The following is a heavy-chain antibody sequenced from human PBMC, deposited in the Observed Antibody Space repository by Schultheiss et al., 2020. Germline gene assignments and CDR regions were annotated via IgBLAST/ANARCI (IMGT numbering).Heavy chain of an antibody. CDR3: ARVTRGTANTQYYYYYGMDV. D-gene: IGHD2-21*02. CDR1: GGSISSYY. Sequence: SETLSLTCTVSGGSISSYYWSWIRQPPGKGLEWIGYIYHSGSTNYNPSLKSRVTISVDTSKNQFSLKLSSVTAADTAVYYCARVTRGTANTQYYYYYGMDVWGQGTTVTVSS. J-gene: IGHJ6*02. V-gene: IGHV4-59*01. CDR2: IYHSGST.